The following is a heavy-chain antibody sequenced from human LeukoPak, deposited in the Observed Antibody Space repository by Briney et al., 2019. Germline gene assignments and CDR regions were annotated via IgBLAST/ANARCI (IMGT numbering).Heavy chain of an antibody. CDR3: ARHYYDFWSGYYRRDAFDI. J-gene: IGHJ3*02. D-gene: IGHD3-3*01. Sequence: SQTLSLTCTVSGGSISSGDYYWSWIRQPPGKGLEWIGETNHSGSTNYNPSLKSRVTISVDTSKNQFSLKLSSVTAADTAVYYCARHYYDFWSGYYRRDAFDIWGQGTMVTVSS. V-gene: IGHV4-30-4*08. CDR1: GGSISSGDYY. CDR2: TNHSGST.